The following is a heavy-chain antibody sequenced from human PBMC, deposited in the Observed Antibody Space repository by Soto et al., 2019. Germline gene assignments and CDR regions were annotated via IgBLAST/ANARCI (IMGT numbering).Heavy chain of an antibody. CDR2: IRSKAYGGTT. V-gene: IGHV3-49*03. CDR1: GFTFGDYV. Sequence: GGSLRLSCTASGFTFGDYVMSWFRQAPGKGLEWVGFIRSKAYGGTTEYAASVKGRFTISRDDSKSIAYLQMTSLKTEDTAVYYCTRLGDIVATIWDFDYWGQGTLVTVSS. CDR3: TRLGDIVATIWDFDY. J-gene: IGHJ4*02. D-gene: IGHD5-12*01.